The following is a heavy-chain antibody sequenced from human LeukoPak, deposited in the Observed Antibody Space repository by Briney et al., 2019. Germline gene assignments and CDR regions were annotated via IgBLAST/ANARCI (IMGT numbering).Heavy chain of an antibody. Sequence: SETLSLTCAVYGGSFSGYYWSWIRQPPGKGLEWIGEINHSGSTNYNPSLKSRVTISVDTSKNQFSLKLSSVTAADTAVYYCARLRRLRFREYYYYYYYMDVWGKGTTVTISS. CDR1: GGSFSGYY. CDR3: ARLRRLRFREYYYYYYYMDV. CDR2: INHSGST. J-gene: IGHJ6*03. V-gene: IGHV4-34*01. D-gene: IGHD5-12*01.